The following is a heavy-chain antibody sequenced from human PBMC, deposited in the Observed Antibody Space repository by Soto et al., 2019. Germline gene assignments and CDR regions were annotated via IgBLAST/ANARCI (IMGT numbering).Heavy chain of an antibody. V-gene: IGHV3-30-3*01. CDR2: ISYDGSNK. CDR1: GFTFSSYA. J-gene: IGHJ3*02. Sequence: PGGSLRLSCAASGFTFSSYAMHWVRQAPGKGLEWVAVISYDGSNKYYADSVKGRFTISRDNSKNTLYLQMNSLRAEDTAVYHCARDGGRLWTPWVPAFDIWGQGTMVTVS. D-gene: IGHD3-16*01. CDR3: ARDGGRLWTPWVPAFDI.